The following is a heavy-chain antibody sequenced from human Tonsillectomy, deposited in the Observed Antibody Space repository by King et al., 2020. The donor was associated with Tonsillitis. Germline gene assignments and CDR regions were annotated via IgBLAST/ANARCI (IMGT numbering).Heavy chain of an antibody. CDR3: TRGMRDSSGSFAY. CDR2: IYYSGST. Sequence: QLQESGPGLVKPSETLSLTCTLSGGSISDYSWSWIRQPPGKRLEWIGYIYYSGSTNYNPSLKSRVTMSVDPSKNYFSLKLSYVTAADTAGYYCTRGMRDSSGSFAYWGQGTPVTVSS. D-gene: IGHD3-22*01. V-gene: IGHV4-59*01. J-gene: IGHJ4*02. CDR1: GGSISDYS.